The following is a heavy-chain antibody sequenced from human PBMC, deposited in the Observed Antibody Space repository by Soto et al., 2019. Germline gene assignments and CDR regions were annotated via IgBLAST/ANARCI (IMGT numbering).Heavy chain of an antibody. CDR2: SRGSGGST. CDR1: GFIFSNYA. V-gene: IGHV3-23*01. D-gene: IGHD3-10*01. J-gene: IGHJ6*03. Sequence: EVQLLESGGGVVQPGGSLTLSCAASGFIFSNYAMTWVRQAPGKGLEWVSSRGSGGSTYQADSVKGRFIISRDNSKNMLYLQMDSLRAEDTAVYYCAKFRGPTYDFYDMDAWGKGTTVIVS. CDR3: AKFRGPTYDFYDMDA.